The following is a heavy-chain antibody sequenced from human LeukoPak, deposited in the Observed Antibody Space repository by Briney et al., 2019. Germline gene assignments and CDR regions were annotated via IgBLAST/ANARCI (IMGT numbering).Heavy chain of an antibody. V-gene: IGHV3-15*01. CDR2: IKSKTDGGTT. Sequence: GGSLRLSCAASGFTFSNAWLSWVRQAPGKGLEWVGRIKSKTDGGTTDYAAPVKGRFTISRDDSKNTLYLQMNSLKTEDTAVYYCTTGPGYYDFWSAPPPHFDYWGQGTLVTVSS. D-gene: IGHD3-3*01. J-gene: IGHJ4*02. CDR3: TTGPGYYDFWSAPPPHFDY. CDR1: GFTFSNAW.